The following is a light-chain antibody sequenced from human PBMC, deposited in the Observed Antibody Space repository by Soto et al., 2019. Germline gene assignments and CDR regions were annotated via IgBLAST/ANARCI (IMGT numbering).Light chain of an antibody. V-gene: IGLV2-14*01. Sequence: QSVLTQPASVSGSPGQSITISCTGTSSDVGGYNYVSWYQQYPGKAPKLMIYEVSNRPSGVSNRFSGSKSGNTASLTISGLQAEDEAEYYCSSHTSSNTHVVFGGGTKVTVL. CDR1: SSDVGGYNY. J-gene: IGLJ2*01. CDR3: SSHTSSNTHVV. CDR2: EVS.